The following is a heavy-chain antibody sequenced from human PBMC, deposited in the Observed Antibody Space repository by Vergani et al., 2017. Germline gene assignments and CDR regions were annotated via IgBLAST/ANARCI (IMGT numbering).Heavy chain of an antibody. J-gene: IGHJ4*02. CDR3: ARVSYDILTGYYFDY. V-gene: IGHV4-39*01. Sequence: QVQLQESGPGLVKPSETLSLTCTVSNDSVSNTFYYWGWIRQTPGKGLEWIGSIYYSGSTYYNPSLESRVTMSVDTSKSQFSLKLSSVTAADTAVYYCARVSYDILTGYYFDYWGQGTLVTVSS. D-gene: IGHD3-9*01. CDR1: NDSVSNTFYY. CDR2: IYYSGST.